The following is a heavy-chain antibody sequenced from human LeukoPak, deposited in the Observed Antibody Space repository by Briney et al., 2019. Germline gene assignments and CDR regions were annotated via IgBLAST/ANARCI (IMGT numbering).Heavy chain of an antibody. V-gene: IGHV5-51*01. CDR2: IYPGDSDT. D-gene: IGHD5-24*01. CDR1: GYSFTTYW. Sequence: GESLKISCRGSGYSFTTYWIGWVRQMPGKGLEWMGIIYPGDSDTRYSPSFQGQVTISDDKSISTAYLQWSSLKASDTAMYYCARLRRRDGYRIIDYWGQGTLVTVSS. J-gene: IGHJ4*02. CDR3: ARLRRRDGYRIIDY.